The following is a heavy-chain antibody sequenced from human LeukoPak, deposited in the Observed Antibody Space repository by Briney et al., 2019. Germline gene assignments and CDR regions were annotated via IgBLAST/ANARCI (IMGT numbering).Heavy chain of an antibody. CDR1: GYTFTGYY. J-gene: IGHJ6*03. D-gene: IGHD5-18*01. Sequence: ASVKVSCKASGYTFTGYYMHWVRHAPGQGLGWMGWINPNSGGTNYAQKFQGRVTMTRDTSISTAYMEPSRLRSDATAVYYCARGPRLTAMVGNYYYYLDVWGKGTTVTVSS. V-gene: IGHV1-2*02. CDR2: INPNSGGT. CDR3: ARGPRLTAMVGNYYYYLDV.